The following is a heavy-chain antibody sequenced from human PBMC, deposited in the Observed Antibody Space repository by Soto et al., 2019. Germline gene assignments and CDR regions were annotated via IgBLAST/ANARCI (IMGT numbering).Heavy chain of an antibody. CDR3: ARRNYFYALDV. Sequence: ASETLSLTCAVSGGSFSGYYWGRVRQPPGKGLEWVGEINYSGSTNYNPSLKRRVTISVDTSKNQVSLKVTSVTAADTAMYYCARRNYFYALDVWGQGTTVTVSS. V-gene: IGHV4-34*01. CDR1: GGSFSGYY. CDR2: INYSGST. J-gene: IGHJ6*02.